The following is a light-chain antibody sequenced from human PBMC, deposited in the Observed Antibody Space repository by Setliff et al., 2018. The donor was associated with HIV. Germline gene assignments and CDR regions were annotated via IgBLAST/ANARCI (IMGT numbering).Light chain of an antibody. CDR1: NSDVGGYNY. J-gene: IGLJ1*01. Sequence: QSVLTQPASVSGPPGQSLTISCTGTNSDVGGYNYVSWYQQHPGKVPKLMIYDVTNRPSGVSNRFSGSKSDNTASLTISGFQAEDEADYYCSSYTSSNTQVFGTGTKVTVL. CDR3: SSYTSSNTQV. CDR2: DVT. V-gene: IGLV2-14*01.